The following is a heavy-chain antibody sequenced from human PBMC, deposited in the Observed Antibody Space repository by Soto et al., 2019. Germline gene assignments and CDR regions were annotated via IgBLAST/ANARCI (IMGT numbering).Heavy chain of an antibody. CDR1: GFTFSSYA. CDR3: AKDPTVTIYYMDV. CDR2: ISGSGGST. J-gene: IGHJ6*03. D-gene: IGHD4-17*01. V-gene: IGHV3-23*01. Sequence: AGGSLRLSCAASGFTFSSYAMSWVRQAPGKGLEWVSAISGSGGSTYYADSVKGRFTISRDNSKNTLYLQMNSLRAEDTAVYYCAKDPTVTIYYMDVWGKGTTVTVSS.